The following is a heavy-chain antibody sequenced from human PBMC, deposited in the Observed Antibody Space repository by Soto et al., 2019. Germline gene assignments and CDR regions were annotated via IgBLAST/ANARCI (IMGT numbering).Heavy chain of an antibody. Sequence: SETLSLTCTVSGGSISSSSYYWGWIRQPPGKGLEWIGSIYYSGSTYYNPSLKSRVTISVDTSKNQFSLKLSSVTAADTAVYYCAGHALAVAGTGYYYYGMDVWGQGTTVTVSS. CDR2: IYYSGST. D-gene: IGHD6-19*01. J-gene: IGHJ6*02. V-gene: IGHV4-39*01. CDR3: AGHALAVAGTGYYYYGMDV. CDR1: GGSISSSSYY.